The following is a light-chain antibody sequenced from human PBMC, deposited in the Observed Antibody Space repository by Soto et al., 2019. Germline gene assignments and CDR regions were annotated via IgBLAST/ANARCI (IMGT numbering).Light chain of an antibody. V-gene: IGLV1-44*01. CDR3: AAWDDSLYGVV. CDR2: SNT. J-gene: IGLJ2*01. CDR1: SSNIGSHT. Sequence: QLVLTQPPSASGTPGQTIAISCSGGSSNIGSHTVNWYQQLPGTAPRLLIYSNTQRPSGVPDRFSGSKSGTSASLAISGLQSEYEGDYYCAAWDDSLYGVVFGGGTKLTVL.